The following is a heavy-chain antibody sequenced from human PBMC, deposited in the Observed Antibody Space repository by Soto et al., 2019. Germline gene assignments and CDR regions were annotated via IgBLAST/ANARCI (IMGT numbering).Heavy chain of an antibody. J-gene: IGHJ4*02. CDR3: AREARGGTGFDF. Sequence: EVHLVEAGGGLVQPGRSLRLSCEASEFTFENYAMHWVRQGPGKGLEWVSGISWDSTAKGYGDSVKGRFTISRDNAKKSLYLQMNSLRADATAFYYCAREARGGTGFDFWGQGTLVTVSS. CDR2: ISWDSTAK. D-gene: IGHD2-15*01. V-gene: IGHV3-9*01. CDR1: EFTFENYA.